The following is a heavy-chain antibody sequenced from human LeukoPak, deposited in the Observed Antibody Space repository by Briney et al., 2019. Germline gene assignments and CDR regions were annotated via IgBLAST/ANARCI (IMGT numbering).Heavy chain of an antibody. Sequence: GGSLRLSCAASGFTFSSYGMHWVRQAPGKGLEWVAFIRYDGSDKYYADSVKGRFTISRDNSKNTLYLQMNSLRAEDTAVYYCAKDLPGIAVAGPKFGALDYWGQGTLVTVSS. CDR3: AKDLPGIAVAGPKFGALDY. J-gene: IGHJ4*02. D-gene: IGHD6-19*01. CDR1: GFTFSSYG. CDR2: IRYDGSDK. V-gene: IGHV3-30*02.